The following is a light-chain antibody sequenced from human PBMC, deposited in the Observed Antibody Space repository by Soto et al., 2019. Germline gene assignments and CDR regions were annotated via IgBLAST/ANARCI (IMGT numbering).Light chain of an antibody. J-gene: IGKJ2*01. V-gene: IGKV2-24*01. Sequence: DIVMTQTPLSSPVTLGQPASISCRSSQSLVSWLQQRPGQPPRLLIYKVSNRFSGVPDRFSGSGAGTDFTLKISRVEAEDVGVYYCMQATQFRPYTFGQGTKLEIK. CDR2: KVS. CDR1: QSLV. CDR3: MQATQFRPYT.